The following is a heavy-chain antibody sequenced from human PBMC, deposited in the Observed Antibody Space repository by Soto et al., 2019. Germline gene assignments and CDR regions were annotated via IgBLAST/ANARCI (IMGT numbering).Heavy chain of an antibody. CDR1: GGSISSGDYY. CDR3: ARVVVLMYHWFDP. V-gene: IGHV4-30-4*01. J-gene: IGHJ5*02. D-gene: IGHD2-8*01. Sequence: ASETLSLTCTVSGGSISSGDYYWSWIRQPPGKGLEWIGYIYYSGSTYYNPSLKSRVTISVDTSKNQFSLKLSSVTAADTAVYYCARVVVLMYHWFDPWGQGTLVTVSS. CDR2: IYYSGST.